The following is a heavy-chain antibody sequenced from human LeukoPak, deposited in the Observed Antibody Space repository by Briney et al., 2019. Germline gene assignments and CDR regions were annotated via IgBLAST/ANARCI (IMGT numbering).Heavy chain of an antibody. CDR2: INPSGGST. Sequence: GASVKVSCKASGYTFTSYYMHWVRQAPGQGLEWMGIINPSGGSTSYAQKFRGRVTMTRDTSTSTVYMELSSLRSEDTAVYYCARALYGAGLTYYYDSSDLAAYYWGQGTLVTVSS. D-gene: IGHD3-22*01. CDR1: GYTFTSYY. CDR3: ARALYGAGLTYYYDSSDLAAYY. J-gene: IGHJ4*02. V-gene: IGHV1-46*01.